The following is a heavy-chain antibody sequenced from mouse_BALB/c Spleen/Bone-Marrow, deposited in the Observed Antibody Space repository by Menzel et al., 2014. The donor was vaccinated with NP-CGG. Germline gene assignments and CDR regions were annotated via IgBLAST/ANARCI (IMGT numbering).Heavy chain of an antibody. V-gene: IGHV4-1*02. D-gene: IGHD1-2*01. CDR3: ARLSYYGLTDY. CDR2: INPESSKI. CDR1: GFDFSRYW. J-gene: IGHJ2*01. Sequence: DVKLVESGGGLVQPGGSLKLSCTASGFDFSRYWMSWVRQAPGKGLQWIGEINPESSKINYTPSLKDKFIISRDNAKNTLYLQMSKVRSEDTALYYCARLSYYGLTDYWGQGTTLTVSS.